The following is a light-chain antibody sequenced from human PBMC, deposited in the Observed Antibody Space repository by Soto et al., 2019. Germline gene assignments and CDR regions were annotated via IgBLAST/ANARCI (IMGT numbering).Light chain of an antibody. CDR2: DAS. Sequence: EIVLTQSPATLSLSPGERATLSCRASQSVSSSLAWYQQKPGQAPRLLISDASNRATGLPARFSGSGSGKDFTLTISSLEPEDFAVYYCQQRSNWPITFGQGTRLEIK. J-gene: IGKJ5*01. V-gene: IGKV3-11*01. CDR1: QSVSSS. CDR3: QQRSNWPIT.